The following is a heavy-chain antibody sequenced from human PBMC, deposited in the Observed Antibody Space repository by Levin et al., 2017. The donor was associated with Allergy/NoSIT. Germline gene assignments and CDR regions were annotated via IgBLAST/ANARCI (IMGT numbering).Heavy chain of an antibody. D-gene: IGHD3-10*01. CDR2: INHSGST. J-gene: IGHJ4*02. CDR1: GGSFSGYY. Sequence: SETLSLTCAVYGGSFSGYYWSWIRQPPGKGLEWIGEINHSGSTNYNPSLKSRVTISVDTSKNQFSLKLSSVTAADTAVYYCARASLLGAAWDYWGQGTLVTVSS. V-gene: IGHV4-34*01. CDR3: ARASLLGAAWDY.